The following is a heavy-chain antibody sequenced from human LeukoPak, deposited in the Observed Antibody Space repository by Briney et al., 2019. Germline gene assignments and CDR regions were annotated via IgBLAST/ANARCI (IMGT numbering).Heavy chain of an antibody. Sequence: ASVKVSCKASGYTFTGYYMHWVRQAPGQGLEWMGRINPNSGGTNYAQKFQGRVTMTRDTSISTAYMELSRLRSDDTAVYYCANNRYIGYDLNYWGQGTLVTVSS. V-gene: IGHV1-2*06. CDR1: GYTFTGYY. CDR2: INPNSGGT. J-gene: IGHJ4*02. CDR3: ANNRYIGYDLNY. D-gene: IGHD5-12*01.